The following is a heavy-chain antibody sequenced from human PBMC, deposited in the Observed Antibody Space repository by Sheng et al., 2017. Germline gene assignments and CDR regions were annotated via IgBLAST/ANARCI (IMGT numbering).Heavy chain of an antibody. CDR3: ALQTSGWHDGVMNV. CDR1: GFTFSTYE. J-gene: IGHJ6*02. Sequence: EQLVESGGGLVQPGGSLRLSCVASGFTFSTYEMNWVRQAPGKGLEWVSYISDGGATTYYADSVKGRFTISRDIPKNSLYLQMNSLRAEDTAVYYCALQTSGWHDGVMNVWGQGTTVTVSS. D-gene: IGHD6-19*01. V-gene: IGHV3-48*03. CDR2: ISDGGATT.